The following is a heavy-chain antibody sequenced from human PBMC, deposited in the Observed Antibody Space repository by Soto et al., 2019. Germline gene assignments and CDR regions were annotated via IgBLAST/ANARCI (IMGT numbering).Heavy chain of an antibody. D-gene: IGHD3-10*01. V-gene: IGHV4-34*01. CDR3: ARGRGDGYNQNWYFDL. CDR2: INNGGSS. J-gene: IGHJ2*01. Sequence: QVHLQQWGAGLLKPSETLSLTCAVYGGSFSGYYWSWIRQPPGKGLEWIGAINNGGSSNYNPSLKSRGSISVGTSNNQFSLKLTSVTAADTAVYYCARGRGDGYNQNWYFDLWGRGTLVTVSS. CDR1: GGSFSGYY.